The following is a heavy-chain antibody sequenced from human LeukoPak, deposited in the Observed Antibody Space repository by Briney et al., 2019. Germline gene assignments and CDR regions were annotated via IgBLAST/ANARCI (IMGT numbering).Heavy chain of an antibody. V-gene: IGHV1-18*01. Sequence: ASVKVSCKASGYTFTSYGISWVRQAPGQGLEWMGWISAYNGNTNYAQKLQGRVTMTTDTSTSTAYMELRSLRSDDTAVYYCARGDDFWSGYPTLGYWGQGTLVTVSS. J-gene: IGHJ4*02. CDR3: ARGDDFWSGYPTLGY. D-gene: IGHD3-3*01. CDR2: ISAYNGNT. CDR1: GYTFTSYG.